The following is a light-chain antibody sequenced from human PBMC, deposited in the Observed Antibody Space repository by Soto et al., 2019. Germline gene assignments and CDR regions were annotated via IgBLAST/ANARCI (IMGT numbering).Light chain of an antibody. V-gene: IGKV3-15*01. CDR3: RQYNNWRRT. CDR1: QSVSSN. J-gene: IGKJ1*01. CDR2: GAS. Sequence: EIVMTQSPATLSVSPGERATLSCRASQSVSSNLAWYQQKPGQAPRLLIYGASTRATGIPARFSGSGSGIEFTLTISSLQSEDFAVYYCRQYNNWRRTFGQGTKVEIK.